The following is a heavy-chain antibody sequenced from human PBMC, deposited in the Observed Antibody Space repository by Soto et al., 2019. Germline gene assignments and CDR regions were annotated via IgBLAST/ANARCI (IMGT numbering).Heavy chain of an antibody. CDR1: GFSLSTSGVG. D-gene: IGHD1-7*01. Sequence: QITLKESGPTLVKPTQTLTLTCTFSGFSLSTSGVGVGWIRQSPGKALEWLAVIYWDDDKRYSPSLKRRLTITRDTSKNQVVLAMTNMDPVDTATYYCAHLTAFVTGTRWFDPWCQGTLVTVSS. J-gene: IGHJ5*02. CDR3: AHLTAFVTGTRWFDP. V-gene: IGHV2-5*02. CDR2: IYWDDDK.